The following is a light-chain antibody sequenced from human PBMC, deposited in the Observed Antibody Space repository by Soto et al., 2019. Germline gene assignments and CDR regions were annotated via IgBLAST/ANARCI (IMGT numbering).Light chain of an antibody. J-gene: IGKJ1*01. CDR1: QSVSTN. CDR3: QQYTNRPPWT. CDR2: GAS. V-gene: IGKV3-15*01. Sequence: EILMTQSPATLSVSPGDRATLSCRASQSVSTNLAWYQQRPGQAPRLLIYGASTRATGIPARFSGSGSGTEFTLTISSLQSDDFDVYYCQQYTNRPPWTFGQGTKVDLK.